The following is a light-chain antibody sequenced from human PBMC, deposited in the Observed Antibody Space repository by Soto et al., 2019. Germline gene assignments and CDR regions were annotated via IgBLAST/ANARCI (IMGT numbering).Light chain of an antibody. V-gene: IGKV1-39*01. CDR2: AAS. CDR3: QQSYSTPPGFT. Sequence: DIQMTQSPSSLSASVGDRVTITCRASQSISSYLNWYQQKPGKAPKLLIYAASSLQSGVPSRFSGSGSGTDFTLTISSLQPEDFATYYCQQSYSTPPGFTFGPGTKVDI. J-gene: IGKJ3*01. CDR1: QSISSY.